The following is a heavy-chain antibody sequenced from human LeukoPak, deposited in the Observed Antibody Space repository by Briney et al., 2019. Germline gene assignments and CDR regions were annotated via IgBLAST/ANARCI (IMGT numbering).Heavy chain of an antibody. CDR3: ATVLTVVVGD. J-gene: IGHJ4*01. V-gene: IGHV3-15*01. D-gene: IGHD4-23*01. Sequence: PGGSLRLSCEASGFDFKNAWMSWVRQAPGKGLEWVGRIKSNAHGGTTHYGAPVRGRFTISRDDSKNTLYLQMNTLRAEDTAMYYCATVLTVVVGDWGHGTLVTVSS. CDR2: IKSNAHGGTT. CDR1: GFDFKNAW.